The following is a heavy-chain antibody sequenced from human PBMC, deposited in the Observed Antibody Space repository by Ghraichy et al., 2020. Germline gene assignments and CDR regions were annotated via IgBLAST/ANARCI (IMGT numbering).Heavy chain of an antibody. CDR1: SENVTTSG. Sequence: ASVKVSCKASSENVTTSGMSWVRESPGQGLKWMGWISAYNGNTNYAQKLQGRVTMTTDTSTSTAYMELRSLRSDDTAVYYCAGSRSTAGYYGMDVWGQGTSVTVSS. D-gene: IGHD6-13*01. V-gene: IGHV1-18*01. CDR2: ISAYNGNT. J-gene: IGHJ6*02. CDR3: AGSRSTAGYYGMDV.